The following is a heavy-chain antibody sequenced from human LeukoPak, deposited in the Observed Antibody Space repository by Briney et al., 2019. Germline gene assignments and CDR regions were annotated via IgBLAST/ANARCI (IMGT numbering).Heavy chain of an antibody. V-gene: IGHV3-48*02. Sequence: GGSLRLSCTASGFTFSDYAMNWVRQAPGKGLEWVSHISHSGGTIYYSDSVKGRFTISRDNAENSLYLQMNSLRDEDTAVYYCTRRGDNDYWGQGTLVTVSS. CDR1: GFTFSDYA. CDR3: TRRGDNDY. CDR2: ISHSGGTI. J-gene: IGHJ4*02. D-gene: IGHD7-27*01.